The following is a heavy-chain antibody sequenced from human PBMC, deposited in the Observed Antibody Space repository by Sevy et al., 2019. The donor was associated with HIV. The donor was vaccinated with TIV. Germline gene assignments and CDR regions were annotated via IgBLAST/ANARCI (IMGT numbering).Heavy chain of an antibody. CDR1: GFTFSSYG. J-gene: IGHJ6*02. CDR3: AKDSTYYDFWSGYYYYYYGMDV. V-gene: IGHV3-30*18. D-gene: IGHD3-3*01. CDR2: ISYDGSNK. Sequence: GGSLSLSCAASGFTFSSYGMHWVRQAPGKGLEWVAVISYDGSNKYYADSVKGRFTISRDNSKNTLYLQMNSLRAEDTAVYYCAKDSTYYDFWSGYYYYYYGMDVWGQGTTVTVSS.